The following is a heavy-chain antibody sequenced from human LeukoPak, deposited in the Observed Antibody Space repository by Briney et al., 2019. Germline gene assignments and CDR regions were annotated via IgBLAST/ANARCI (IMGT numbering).Heavy chain of an antibody. V-gene: IGHV3-23*01. CDR2: ISNSDGST. Sequence: PGGSLRLSCAASGFIFSSYAMSWVRQAPGKGLEWVSTISNSDGSTYYADSVKGRFTISRDNSKNTLYLQMNSLRAEDTAVYYCARADWDTAMIDYWGQGTLVTVSS. D-gene: IGHD5-18*01. J-gene: IGHJ4*02. CDR3: ARADWDTAMIDY. CDR1: GFIFSSYA.